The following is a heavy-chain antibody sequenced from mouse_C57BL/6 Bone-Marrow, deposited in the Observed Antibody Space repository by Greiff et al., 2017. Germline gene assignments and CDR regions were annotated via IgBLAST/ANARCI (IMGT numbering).Heavy chain of an antibody. CDR1: GFNIKDDY. Sequence: VQLQQSGAELLRPGASVKLSCTASGFNIKDDYMHWVKQRPEQGLEWIGWIDPENGDTEYASKFQGKATLTADKSSSTAYMELRSLTSEDSAVYFCARKDYYYGSSGYYYAMDYWGQGTSVTVSS. V-gene: IGHV14-4*01. CDR3: ARKDYYYGSSGYYYAMDY. J-gene: IGHJ4*01. D-gene: IGHD1-1*01. CDR2: IDPENGDT.